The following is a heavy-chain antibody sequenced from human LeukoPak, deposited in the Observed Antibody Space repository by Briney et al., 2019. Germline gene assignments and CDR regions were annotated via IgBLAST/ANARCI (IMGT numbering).Heavy chain of an antibody. CDR3: AGVDNSGYEPKFDY. CDR2: INPNRGGT. CDR1: LYTFTGHY. Sequence: ASVKVSCKHCLYTFTGHYIHWVRQAPGQGVEWMGWINPNRGGTNYAQKFQGRVTMTRDTSISTGYMELSRLRSDDTAVYYCAGVDNSGYEPKFDYWRQGTMVTVSS. V-gene: IGHV1-2*02. D-gene: IGHD5-12*01. J-gene: IGHJ4*02.